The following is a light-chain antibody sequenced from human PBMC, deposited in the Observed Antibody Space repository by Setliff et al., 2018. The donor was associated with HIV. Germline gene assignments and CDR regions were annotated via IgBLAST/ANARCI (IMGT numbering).Light chain of an antibody. Sequence: QSVLAQPASVSGSPGQSITISCTGTSSDVGGYSPVSWYQQHPGKAPKLIIYEVRNRPSGVSNRFSGSKSGNTASLTISGLRAEDEADYYCSSYAITNTLPFGTGTKVTVL. CDR1: SSDVGGYSP. CDR2: EVR. CDR3: SSYAITNTLP. J-gene: IGLJ1*01. V-gene: IGLV2-14*01.